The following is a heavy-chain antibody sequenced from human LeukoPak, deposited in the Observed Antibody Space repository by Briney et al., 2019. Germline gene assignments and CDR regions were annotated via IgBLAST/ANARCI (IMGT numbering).Heavy chain of an antibody. CDR1: GYTFTAYY. CDR2: INCNSGGT. D-gene: IGHD3-22*01. V-gene: IGHV1-2*06. CDR3: ARDLRYYDSSGYYYVLHFDY. Sequence: ASVKVSCKASGYTFTAYYIHWVRQAPGQGLEWMGRINCNSGGTTSAQKFHGAVTMTRDTSINTAYLELTGLRSDDTAVYYCARDLRYYDSSGYYYVLHFDYWGQGTLVTVSS. J-gene: IGHJ4*02.